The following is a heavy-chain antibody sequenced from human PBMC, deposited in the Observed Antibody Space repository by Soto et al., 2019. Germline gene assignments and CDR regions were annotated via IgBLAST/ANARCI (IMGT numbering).Heavy chain of an antibody. J-gene: IGHJ6*02. Sequence: EVQLVESGGGLVQPGGSLRLSCAASGFTFSSYAMHWVRQAPGKGLEYVSAITSNGGNTDYADSVKGRFTISRDNSKNTLYLQMGSLRAEDMAVYYCAIRIPFGYGMDVWGQGTTVTVSS. CDR1: GFTFSSYA. CDR2: ITSNGGNT. D-gene: IGHD2-21*01. CDR3: AIRIPFGYGMDV. V-gene: IGHV3-64*07.